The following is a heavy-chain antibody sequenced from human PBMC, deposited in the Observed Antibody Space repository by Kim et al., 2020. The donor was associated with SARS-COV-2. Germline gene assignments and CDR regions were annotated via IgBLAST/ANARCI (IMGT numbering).Heavy chain of an antibody. CDR3: ARDRRVGYGSGSYADY. CDR2: ISSSGSTI. J-gene: IGHJ4*02. V-gene: IGHV3-11*01. Sequence: GGSLRLSCAASGFTFSDYYMSWIRQAPGKGLEWVSYISSSGSTIYYADSVKGRFTISRDNAKNSLYLQMNSLRAEDTAVYYCARDRRVGYGSGSYADYWGQGTLVTVSS. D-gene: IGHD3-10*01. CDR1: GFTFSDYY.